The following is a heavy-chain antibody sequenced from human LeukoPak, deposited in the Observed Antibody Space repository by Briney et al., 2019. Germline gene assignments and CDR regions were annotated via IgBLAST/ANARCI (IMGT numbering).Heavy chain of an antibody. CDR2: ISSSGSTI. V-gene: IGHV3-48*03. J-gene: IGHJ4*02. D-gene: IGHD6-19*01. CDR3: ARVGSAVAGDIDY. CDR1: GFTFSSYE. Sequence: GGSLRLSCAASGFTFSSYEMNWVRQAPGKGLEWVSYISSSGSTIYYADSVKGRFTISRDNAKNTLYLQMNSLRADDTAVYYCARVGSAVAGDIDYWGQGILVTVSS.